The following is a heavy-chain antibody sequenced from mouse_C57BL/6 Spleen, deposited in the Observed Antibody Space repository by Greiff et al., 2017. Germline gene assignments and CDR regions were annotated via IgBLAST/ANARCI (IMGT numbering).Heavy chain of an antibody. J-gene: IGHJ3*01. CDR3: TTPQSADGYYQAWFAY. CDR1: GFNIKDDY. CDR2: IDPENGDT. D-gene: IGHD2-3*01. Sequence: VQLQQSGAELVRPGASVKLSCTASGFNIKDDYMHWVKQRPEQGLEWIGWIDPENGDTEYASKFQGKATITADTSSNTAYLQLSSLTSEDTAVYYCTTPQSADGYYQAWFAYWGQGTLVTVSA. V-gene: IGHV14-4*01.